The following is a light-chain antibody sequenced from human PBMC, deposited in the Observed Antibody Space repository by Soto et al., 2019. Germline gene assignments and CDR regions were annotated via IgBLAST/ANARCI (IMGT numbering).Light chain of an antibody. J-gene: IGLJ1*01. Sequence: QSVLTQPRSVSGSPGQSVTISCTGTSSDVGGYNYVSWYQQHPGKAPKLMIYDVSKRPSGVPDRFSGSKSGNTASLTISGLQAEDEADYYCCSYAGSYRVFXTGTKVTVL. CDR3: CSYAGSYRV. CDR1: SSDVGGYNY. V-gene: IGLV2-11*01. CDR2: DVS.